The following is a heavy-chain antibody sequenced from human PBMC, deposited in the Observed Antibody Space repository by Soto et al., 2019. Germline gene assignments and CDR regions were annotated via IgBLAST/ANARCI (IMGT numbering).Heavy chain of an antibody. V-gene: IGHV1-18*01. J-gene: IGHJ3*02. Sequence: GASVKVSCKASGHTFTSYGISWVRQAPGQGLEWMGWISAYNDNTNYAQKLQGRVTMTTDTPTSTAYMELRSLRSDDTAVYYCARDDSNYYDSSGYRGHDPFDIWGQGTMVTVSS. CDR1: GHTFTSYG. D-gene: IGHD3-22*01. CDR3: ARDDSNYYDSSGYRGHDPFDI. CDR2: ISAYNDNT.